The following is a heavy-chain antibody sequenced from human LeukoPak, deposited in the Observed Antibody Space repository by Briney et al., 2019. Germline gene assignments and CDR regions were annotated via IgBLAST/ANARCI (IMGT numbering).Heavy chain of an antibody. Sequence: GGSLRLSCAASGFSFSDYGMNWVRRAPGKGLEWLSHINSNGAVISYADSVKGRFTISRDTAKSSLYLQMNSLKIEDTAVYFCARDPDGDYDFDYWGQGTLVTVSS. CDR3: ARDPDGDYDFDY. CDR2: INSNGAVI. CDR1: GFSFSDYG. J-gene: IGHJ4*02. D-gene: IGHD4-17*01. V-gene: IGHV3-48*01.